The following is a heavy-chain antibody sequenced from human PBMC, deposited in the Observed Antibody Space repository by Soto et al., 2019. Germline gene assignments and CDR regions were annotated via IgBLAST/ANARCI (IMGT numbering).Heavy chain of an antibody. Sequence: GGSLRLSCAASGFTFSGSAMHWVRQASGKGLEWVGRIRSKANSYATAYAASVKGRFTISRDDSKNTAYLQMNSLKTEDTAVYYCTGLRGYRGYDDYWGQGILVTVSS. D-gene: IGHD5-12*01. CDR1: GFTFSGSA. CDR2: IRSKANSYAT. J-gene: IGHJ4*02. V-gene: IGHV3-73*01. CDR3: TGLRGYRGYDDY.